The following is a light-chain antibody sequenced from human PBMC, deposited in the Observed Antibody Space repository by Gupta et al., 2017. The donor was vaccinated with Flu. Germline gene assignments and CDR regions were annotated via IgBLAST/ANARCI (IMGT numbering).Light chain of an antibody. CDR2: WAS. CDR1: QSLLSSSNNKNY. CDR3: HQDYSSNS. Sequence: VSLGERATINCKSNQSLLSSSNNKNYLYWFQHKPRQPPKLLTSWASTREYGVTDRFSGSGSGTDFTLTSSSRQAEDVAIYFWHQDYSSNSFGQWTKVEIK. V-gene: IGKV4-1*01. J-gene: IGKJ1*01.